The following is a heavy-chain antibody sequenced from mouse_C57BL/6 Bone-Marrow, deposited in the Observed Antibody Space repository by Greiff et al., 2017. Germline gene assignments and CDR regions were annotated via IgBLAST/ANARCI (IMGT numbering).Heavy chain of an antibody. CDR2: INPGSGGT. Sequence: QVQLQQSGAELVRPGTSVKVSCKASGYAFTNYLIEWVKQRPGQGLEWIGVINPGSGGTNYNEKFKGKATLTADNSSSTAYMQISSLTSEYSAVYFCARLVYDGHYAMGYWGQGTSVTVSS. J-gene: IGHJ4*01. V-gene: IGHV1-54*01. CDR3: ARLVYDGHYAMGY. D-gene: IGHD2-3*01. CDR1: GYAFTNYL.